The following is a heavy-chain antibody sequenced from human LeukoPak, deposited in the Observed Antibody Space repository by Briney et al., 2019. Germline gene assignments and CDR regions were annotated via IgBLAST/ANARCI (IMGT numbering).Heavy chain of an antibody. CDR3: ARLGSYSDY. V-gene: IGHV4-4*09. CDR1: DGSIRSYY. CDR2: IHSSGST. Sequence: SETLSLTCTVSDGSIRSYYWSWIRQPPGKGLEWIGHIHSSGSTHYNPSLKSRVTTSLDTSKNQFSLRLSSVTAADTAVYYCARLGSYSDYWGQGTLVTVSS. J-gene: IGHJ4*02. D-gene: IGHD1-26*01.